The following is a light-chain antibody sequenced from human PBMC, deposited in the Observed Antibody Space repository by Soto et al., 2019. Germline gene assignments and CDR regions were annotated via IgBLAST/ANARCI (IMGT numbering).Light chain of an antibody. CDR1: QAISKY. CDR2: GAS. V-gene: IGKV1-33*01. J-gene: IGKJ4*01. CDR3: QQYDDLPLT. Sequence: DVQMTQSPSSLSVSAGDRVTITCQASQAISKYLSWYQQKPGKAPKLLIHGASILETGVPSRFSAGGSGTDFTFTIRSLQPEDVATYYCQQYDDLPLTFGGGTKVEIK.